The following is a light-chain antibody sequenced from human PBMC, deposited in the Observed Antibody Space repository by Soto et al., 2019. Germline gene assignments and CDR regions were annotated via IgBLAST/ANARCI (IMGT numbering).Light chain of an antibody. CDR1: SSNIGSGYD. CDR3: RSYTSRSTPSV. V-gene: IGLV1-40*01. CDR2: GNT. Sequence: QSVLTQPPSVSGAPGQRVTISCTGTSSNIGSGYDVHWYQHLPGTAPKLLIYGNTIRPSGVPDRFSGSKSGTSASLAITGLQAEDEADYYCRSYTSRSTPSVFATGTKVIVL. J-gene: IGLJ1*01.